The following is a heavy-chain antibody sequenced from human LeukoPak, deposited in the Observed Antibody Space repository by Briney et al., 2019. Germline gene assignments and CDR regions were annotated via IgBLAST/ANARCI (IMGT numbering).Heavy chain of an antibody. Sequence: GESLKISCKGSGYTFTSYWIGWVRQMPGKDLEWMGVIYPGDSDTRYSPSFQGQVTISADKSISTAYLQWTSVKASDTAMYYCARPRTYSSTWFYFDYWGQGTLVTVSS. CDR3: ARPRTYSSTWFYFDY. V-gene: IGHV5-51*01. J-gene: IGHJ4*02. CDR1: GYTFTSYW. D-gene: IGHD6-13*01. CDR2: IYPGDSDT.